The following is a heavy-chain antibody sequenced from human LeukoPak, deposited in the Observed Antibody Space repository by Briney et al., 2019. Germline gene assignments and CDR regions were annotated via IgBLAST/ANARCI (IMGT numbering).Heavy chain of an antibody. D-gene: IGHD2/OR15-2a*01. CDR1: GFTFSSYW. V-gene: IGHV3-7*01. J-gene: IGHJ4*02. CDR3: ARVYRVGPGDY. Sequence: GGPLRLSCAASGFTFSSYWMSWVRQAPGKGLEWGANIKQDGSEKYYVDSVKGRFTISRDNAKNSLYLQMNSLRAEDTAVYYCARVYRVGPGDYWGQGTLVTVSS. CDR2: IKQDGSEK.